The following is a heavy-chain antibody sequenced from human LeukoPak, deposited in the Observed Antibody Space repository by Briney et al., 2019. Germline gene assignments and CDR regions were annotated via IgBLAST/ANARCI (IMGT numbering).Heavy chain of an antibody. CDR2: IYPGDSDT. D-gene: IGHD4/OR15-4a*01. CDR1: GYSFTSYW. Sequence: GESLKISCKGSGYSFTSYWIGWVRQMPGKGLEWMGIIYPGDSDTRYSPSFQGQVTISADKSLSSAYLQWSSLKASDTAMYYCARLGASEGHYHDYWGQGTLVTVSS. V-gene: IGHV5-51*01. J-gene: IGHJ4*02. CDR3: ARLGASEGHYHDY.